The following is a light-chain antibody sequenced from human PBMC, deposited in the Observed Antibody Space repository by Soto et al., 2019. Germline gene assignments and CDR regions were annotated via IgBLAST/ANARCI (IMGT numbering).Light chain of an antibody. CDR2: AAS. Sequence: DIQMTQSPSSLSASVGDRVTITCRASQGISNYLAWYQQKPGKVPKLLIYAASTLQSGVPSRFSGSGSGTDFTLTITTLQPEDVATYYCQKYNSAPWTFGQGSKVEIK. V-gene: IGKV1-27*01. CDR1: QGISNY. J-gene: IGKJ1*01. CDR3: QKYNSAPWT.